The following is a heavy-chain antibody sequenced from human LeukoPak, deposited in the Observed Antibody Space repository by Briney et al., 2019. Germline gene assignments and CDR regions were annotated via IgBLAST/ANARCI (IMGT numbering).Heavy chain of an antibody. J-gene: IGHJ4*02. CDR3: ARPGERSRRDWNLDQ. D-gene: IGHD1-1*01. CDR2: VYPRDSDT. V-gene: IGHV5-51*01. Sequence: GESLKISCKASGYSFSNYWIGWVRQTPGKGLEWMGIVYPRDSDTRYSPSFQGQVTISADKSISTAYLQWSSLKASDTAVYYCARPGERSRRDWNLDQWGQGTLVTVSS. CDR1: GYSFSNYW.